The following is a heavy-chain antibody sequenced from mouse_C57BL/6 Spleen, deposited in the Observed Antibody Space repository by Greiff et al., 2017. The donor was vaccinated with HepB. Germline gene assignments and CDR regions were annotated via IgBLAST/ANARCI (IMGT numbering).Heavy chain of an antibody. CDR3: ARVYYGHWYFDV. Sequence: EVQVVESEGGLVQPGRSMKLSCTASGFTFSDYYMAWVRQVPEKGLEWVANINYDGSSTYYLDSLKSRFIISRDNAKNILYLQMSSLKSEDTATYYCARVYYGHWYFDVWGTGTTVTVSS. CDR1: GFTFSDYY. J-gene: IGHJ1*03. V-gene: IGHV5-16*01. CDR2: INYDGSST. D-gene: IGHD1-1*01.